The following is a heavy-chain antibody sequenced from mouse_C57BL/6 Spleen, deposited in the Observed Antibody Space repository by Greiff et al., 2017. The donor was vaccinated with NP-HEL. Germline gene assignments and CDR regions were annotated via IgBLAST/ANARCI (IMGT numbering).Heavy chain of an antibody. CDR1: GFTFSDYG. V-gene: IGHV5-17*01. CDR2: ISSGSSTI. J-gene: IGHJ1*03. CDR3: ARPNYYGYDGYFDV. D-gene: IGHD2-2*01. Sequence: EVHLVESGGGLVKPGGSLKLSCAASGFTFSDYGMHWVRQAPEKGLEWVAYISSGSSTIYYADTVKGRFTISRDNAKNTLFLQMTSLRSEDAAMYYGARPNYYGYDGYFDVWGTGTTVTVSS.